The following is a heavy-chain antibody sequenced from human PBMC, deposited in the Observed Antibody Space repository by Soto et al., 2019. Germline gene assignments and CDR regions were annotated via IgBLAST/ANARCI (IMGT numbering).Heavy chain of an antibody. CDR2: IIPIFGTA. CDR3: ARRYGSFFDI. V-gene: IGHV1-69*13. CDR1: GGTFSSYA. J-gene: IGHJ3*02. D-gene: IGHD3-10*01. Sequence: GASVKVSCKASGGTFSSYAITWVRQAPGQGLEWMGGIIPIFGTANYAQKFQGRVTITADESTSTAYMELSSLRSEDTAVYYCARRYGSFFDIWGQGTMVTVSS.